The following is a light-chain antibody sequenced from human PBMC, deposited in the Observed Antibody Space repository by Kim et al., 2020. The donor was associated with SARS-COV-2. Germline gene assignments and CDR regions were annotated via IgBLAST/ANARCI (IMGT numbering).Light chain of an antibody. CDR3: YSAADNVWV. Sequence: SVAAGRTATITRSGDIRETKYARWCQQKPGPAPVVVIYKDSERPTGSPERFSGSGSGTKVTLTISGARAEDEADYYCYSAADNVWVFGGGTQLTVL. CDR1: IRETKY. V-gene: IGLV3-27*01. CDR2: KDS. J-gene: IGLJ3*02.